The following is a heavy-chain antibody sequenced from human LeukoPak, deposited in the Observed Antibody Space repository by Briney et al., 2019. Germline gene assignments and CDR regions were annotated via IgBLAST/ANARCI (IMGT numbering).Heavy chain of an antibody. CDR1: GYTFPSYF. V-gene: IGHV1-46*01. D-gene: IGHD6-6*01. J-gene: IGHJ4*02. Sequence: ASVKVSCKASGYTFPSYFMPWVRQAPGQGLEWMGIINPTGGSTTYAQKFQGRVTMTRDTSTSTVYMELSSLRSDDTAVYYCARTAARRFDYWGQGTLVTVSS. CDR3: ARTAARRFDY. CDR2: INPTGGST.